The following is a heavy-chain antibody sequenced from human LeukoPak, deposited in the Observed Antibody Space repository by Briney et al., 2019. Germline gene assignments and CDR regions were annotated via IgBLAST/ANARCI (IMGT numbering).Heavy chain of an antibody. CDR1: GFTFSNAW. V-gene: IGHV3-15*01. CDR3: TTLGSSGWFYYFDY. Sequence: GGSLRLSCAASGFTFSNAWMSWVRQAPGKGLEWVGRIKSKTDGGTTDYAAPVKGRFIISRDDLKNTLYLQMNSLKTEDTAVYYCTTLGSSGWFYYFDYWGQGTLVTVSS. CDR2: IKSKTDGGTT. D-gene: IGHD6-19*01. J-gene: IGHJ4*02.